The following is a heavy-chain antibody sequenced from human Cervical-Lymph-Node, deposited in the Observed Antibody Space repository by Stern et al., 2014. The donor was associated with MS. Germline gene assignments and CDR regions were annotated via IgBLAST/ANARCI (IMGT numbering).Heavy chain of an antibody. V-gene: IGHV1-69*01. Sequence: VQLVQSGAEVTKPGSSVKVSCKASVGTFSKFPSSWVRQAPGQGPEWMGGIFPVFGTPTYAQEFRGRVTITADVSTSTVYMELSSLRSDDTAVYYCALSSETSDRWYSLGYDLWGQGTLVTVSS. J-gene: IGHJ5*02. CDR3: ALSSETSDRWYSLGYDL. D-gene: IGHD6-13*01. CDR2: IFPVFGTP. CDR1: VGTFSKFP.